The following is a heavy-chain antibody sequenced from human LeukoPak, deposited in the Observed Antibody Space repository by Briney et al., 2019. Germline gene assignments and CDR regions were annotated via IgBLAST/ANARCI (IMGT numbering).Heavy chain of an antibody. Sequence: SQTLSLTCTVSGGSISSGGSYWSWIRQHPEKGLEWIGYIYYSGSTYYNPSLKSRVTISVDTSKNQFSLKLSSVTAADTAVYYCARVRFLANSGSWFDPWGQGTLVTVSS. J-gene: IGHJ5*02. D-gene: IGHD3-3*01. CDR3: ARVRFLANSGSWFDP. CDR1: GGSISSGGSY. CDR2: IYYSGST. V-gene: IGHV4-31*03.